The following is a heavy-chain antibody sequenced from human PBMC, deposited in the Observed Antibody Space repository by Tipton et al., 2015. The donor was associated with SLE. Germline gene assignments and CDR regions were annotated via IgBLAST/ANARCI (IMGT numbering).Heavy chain of an antibody. V-gene: IGHV4-61*02. CDR1: GCSISSGSYY. Sequence: TLSLTCTVSGCSISSGSYYWSWIRQPAGKGLEWIGRIYTRGSTNYNPSLKSRVTISVDTSKNQFSLKLSSVAAADTAVYYCARDLWIAVAGIGAFDIWGQGTMVTASS. CDR3: ARDLWIAVAGIGAFDI. J-gene: IGHJ3*02. D-gene: IGHD6-19*01. CDR2: IYTRGST.